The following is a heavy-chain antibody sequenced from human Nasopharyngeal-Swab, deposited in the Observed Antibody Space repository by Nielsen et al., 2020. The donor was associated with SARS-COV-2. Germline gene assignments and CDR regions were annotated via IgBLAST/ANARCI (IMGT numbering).Heavy chain of an antibody. Sequence: WVRQAPGQGLEWMGGFDPEDGETIYAQKFQGRVTMTEDTSTDTAYMELSSLRSEDTAVYYCAIADYDGNWILGGMDVWGQGTTVTVSS. CDR2: FDPEDGET. V-gene: IGHV1-24*01. CDR3: AIADYDGNWILGGMDV. D-gene: IGHD4-23*01. J-gene: IGHJ6*02.